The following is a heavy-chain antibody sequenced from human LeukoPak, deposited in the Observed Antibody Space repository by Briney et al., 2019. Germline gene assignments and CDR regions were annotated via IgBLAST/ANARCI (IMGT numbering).Heavy chain of an antibody. D-gene: IGHD6-13*01. CDR1: GFTFDDYA. Sequence: GRSLRLSCAASGFTFDDYAMHWVRQAPGKGLEWVSGISWNSGSIGYADSVKGRFTISRDNAKNSLYLQMNSLRAEDTALYYCAKDIGSSIAAAGFDYWGQGTLVTVSS. V-gene: IGHV3-9*01. CDR3: AKDIGSSIAAAGFDY. CDR2: ISWNSGSI. J-gene: IGHJ4*02.